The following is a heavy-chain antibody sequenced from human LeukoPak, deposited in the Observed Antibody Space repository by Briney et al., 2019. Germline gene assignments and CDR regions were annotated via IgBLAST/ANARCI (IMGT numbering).Heavy chain of an antibody. CDR1: GDSFSGYY. J-gene: IGHJ4*02. V-gene: IGHV4-34*01. D-gene: IGHD1-26*01. Sequence: SETLSLTCAVYGDSFSGYYWSWIRQPPGKGLEWIAEINHRGTTHYNPSLKSRVNISADTSKNQFSLHLDSVTAADTAVYYCARSWAGMYYPFYYFDYWGQGTLVSVSS. CDR2: INHRGTT. CDR3: ARSWAGMYYPFYYFDY.